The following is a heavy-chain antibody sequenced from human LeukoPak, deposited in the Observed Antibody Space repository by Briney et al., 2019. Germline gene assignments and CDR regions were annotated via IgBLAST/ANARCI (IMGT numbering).Heavy chain of an antibody. J-gene: IGHJ4*02. CDR3: AKVGELGATSDYFDY. Sequence: PGGSLRLSCAASGFTFSSYAMYWVRQAPGKGLEWVSGIFGSGGSTHYADSVKGRFTISRDNSKSTLYLQMNSLRAEDTAVYYCAKVGELGATSDYFDYWGQGTLVTVSS. CDR2: IFGSGGST. D-gene: IGHD1-26*01. V-gene: IGHV3-23*01. CDR1: GFTFSSYA.